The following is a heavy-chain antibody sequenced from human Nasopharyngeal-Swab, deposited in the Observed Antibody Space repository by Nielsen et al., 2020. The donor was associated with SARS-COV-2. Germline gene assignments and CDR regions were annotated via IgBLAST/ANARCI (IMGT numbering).Heavy chain of an antibody. CDR1: GFTVSSNY. V-gene: IGHV3-66*01. CDR2: IYSGGST. Sequence: GESLKISCAASGFTVSSNYMSWVRQAPGKGLEWVSVIYSGGSTYYADSVKGRFTISRDNSKNTLYLQMNSLRAEDTAVYYCATTTWYYGMDVWGQGTTVTVS. CDR3: ATTTWYYGMDV. D-gene: IGHD4-17*01. J-gene: IGHJ6*02.